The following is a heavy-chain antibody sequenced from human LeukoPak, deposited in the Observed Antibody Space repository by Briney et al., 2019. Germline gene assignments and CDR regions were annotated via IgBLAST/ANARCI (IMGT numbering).Heavy chain of an antibody. CDR1: GYSISSGYY. CDR3: ARDLPPPGRIADWFDP. J-gene: IGHJ5*02. V-gene: IGHV4-38-2*02. D-gene: IGHD6-13*01. CDR2: IYHSGST. Sequence: PSETLSLTCTVSGYSISSGYYWGWIRQPPGKGLEWIGSIYHSGSTYYNPSLKSRVTISVDTSKNQFSLKLSSVTAADTAVYYCARDLPPPGRIADWFDPWGQGTLVTVSS.